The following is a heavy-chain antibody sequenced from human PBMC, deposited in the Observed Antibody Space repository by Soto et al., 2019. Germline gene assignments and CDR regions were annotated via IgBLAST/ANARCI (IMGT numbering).Heavy chain of an antibody. J-gene: IGHJ4*02. Sequence: PSETLSLTCTVSGGSISSYYWSWIRQPPGKGLEWIGYIYYSGSTNYNPSLKSRVTISVDTSKNQFSLKLSSVTAADTAVYYCAREGRYCSGGSCYMGRSFDYWGQGTLVPVSS. CDR2: IYYSGST. CDR3: AREGRYCSGGSCYMGRSFDY. D-gene: IGHD2-15*01. V-gene: IGHV4-59*01. CDR1: GGSISSYY.